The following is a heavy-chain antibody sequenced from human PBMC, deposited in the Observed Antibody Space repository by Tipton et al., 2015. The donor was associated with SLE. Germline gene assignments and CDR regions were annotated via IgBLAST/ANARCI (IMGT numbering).Heavy chain of an antibody. CDR2: ISSSSTYI. J-gene: IGHJ6*02. CDR3: ARHYPSGEFWDYYGLDV. D-gene: IGHD3-10*01. V-gene: IGHV3-21*03. Sequence: SLRLSRAASGFTFSSYGMHWVRQAPGKGLEWVSSISSSSTYIYSPDSLKGRFTISRDNAKNSLYLQIDSLRAEDTALYYCARHYPSGEFWDYYGLDVWGQGTTVTVSS. CDR1: GFTFSSYG.